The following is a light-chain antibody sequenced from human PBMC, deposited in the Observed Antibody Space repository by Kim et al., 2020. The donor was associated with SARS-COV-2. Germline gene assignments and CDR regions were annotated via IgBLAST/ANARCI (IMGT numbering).Light chain of an antibody. CDR1: QSSSSH. V-gene: IGKV3-11*01. J-gene: IGKJ1*01. CDR3: QHNKT. Sequence: AAVSLSPGESAARSCRASQSSSSHLAWYQQKPGQAPRLLIYDASNRATGIPARISGSGSGTDFTLTISSLEPEDFAVYYCQHNKTFGQGTKVDIK. CDR2: DAS.